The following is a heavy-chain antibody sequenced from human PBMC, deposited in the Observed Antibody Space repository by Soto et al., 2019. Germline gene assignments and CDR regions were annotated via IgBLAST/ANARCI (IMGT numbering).Heavy chain of an antibody. CDR1: GGSISSGGYY. J-gene: IGHJ6*02. CDR2: IYYSGST. D-gene: IGHD4-17*01. Sequence: LSLTCTVSGGSISSGGYYWSWIRQHPGKGLEWIGYIYYSGSTYYNPSLKSRVTISVDTSKNQFSLKLSSVTAADTAVYYCARDKNDYGDYVSPYYYYGMDVWGQGTTVTGSS. CDR3: ARDKNDYGDYVSPYYYYGMDV. V-gene: IGHV4-31*03.